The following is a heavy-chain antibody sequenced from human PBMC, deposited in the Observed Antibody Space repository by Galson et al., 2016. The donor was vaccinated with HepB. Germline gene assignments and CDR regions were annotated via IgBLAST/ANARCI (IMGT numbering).Heavy chain of an antibody. V-gene: IGHV4-31*03. J-gene: IGHJ3*01. CDR1: GDSFSGGLYY. Sequence: TLSLTCTVSGDSFSGGLYYWSWIRQHPVKGLEWIGYFFYSGSSYYNPSLKGRVAISLDTSNDQFSLKLKSVTAADTAVYFCARGRGSNLRHYFFDLWGQGTKVTVSA. CDR3: ARGRGSNLRHYFFDL. D-gene: IGHD3-10*01. CDR2: FFYSGSS.